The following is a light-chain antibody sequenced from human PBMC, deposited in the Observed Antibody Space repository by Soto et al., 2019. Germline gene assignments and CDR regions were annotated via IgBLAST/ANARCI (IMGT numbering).Light chain of an antibody. J-gene: IGLJ3*02. CDR1: SSDVGSYNL. Sequence: QSAPTQPASVSGSPGQSITISCTGTSSDVGSYNLVSWYQQHPGKAPKLMIYEGSKRPSGVSNRFSGSKSGNTASLTISGLQAEDEADYYCCSFAGSSPWVFGGGTQLTVL. V-gene: IGLV2-23*01. CDR3: CSFAGSSPWV. CDR2: EGS.